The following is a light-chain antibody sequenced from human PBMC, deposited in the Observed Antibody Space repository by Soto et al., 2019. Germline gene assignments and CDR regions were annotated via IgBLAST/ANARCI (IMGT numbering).Light chain of an antibody. J-gene: IGKJ2*01. CDR1: QDISNY. Sequence: DIQMTQSPSSLSASVGDRVTITCQASQDISNYLNWYQHQPGKAPKLLIYDASNLKAGVPSRFSGSGSETDFTFTINNLQPEDTATYYCQQYDKLPPTYTFGQGTKLEIK. CDR2: DAS. V-gene: IGKV1-33*01. CDR3: QQYDKLPPTYT.